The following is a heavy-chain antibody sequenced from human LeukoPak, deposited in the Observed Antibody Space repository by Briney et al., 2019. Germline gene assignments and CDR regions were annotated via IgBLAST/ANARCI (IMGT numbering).Heavy chain of an antibody. J-gene: IGHJ4*02. CDR3: AREGEWELLGFDY. CDR2: ISSSSTYI. D-gene: IGHD1-26*01. CDR1: GFTFISYN. V-gene: IGHV3-21*01. Sequence: GGSLRLSCAASGFTFISYNMNWVRQAPGKGLEWVSSISSSSTYIYYADSLKGRFTISRDNAKNSLYLQMNSLRVEDTAVYYCAREGEWELLGFDYWGQGTPVTVSS.